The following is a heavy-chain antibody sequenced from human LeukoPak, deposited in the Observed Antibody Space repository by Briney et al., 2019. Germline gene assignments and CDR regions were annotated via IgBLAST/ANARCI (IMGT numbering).Heavy chain of an antibody. CDR3: ARNTGYYDSSGYYYYWFDP. CDR1: GFTFSSYS. Sequence: GGSLRLSCAASGFTFSSYSMNWVRQAPGKGLEWVSSISSSSYIYYADSVKGRFTISRDNAKNSLYLQMNSLRAEDTAVYYCARNTGYYDSSGYYYYWFDPWGQGTLVTVSS. D-gene: IGHD3-22*01. CDR2: ISSSSYI. V-gene: IGHV3-21*01. J-gene: IGHJ5*02.